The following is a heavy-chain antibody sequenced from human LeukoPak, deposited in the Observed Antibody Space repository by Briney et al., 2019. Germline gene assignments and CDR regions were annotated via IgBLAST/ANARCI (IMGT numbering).Heavy chain of an antibody. J-gene: IGHJ3*02. CDR3: ARGHYFDSSGDAFDI. V-gene: IGHV1-46*01. D-gene: IGHD3-22*01. CDR1: GYTFTSYY. CDR2: NNPSGGRT. Sequence: ASVKVSCKASGYTFTSYYMHWVRQAPGQGLEWMGINNPSGGRTSYAQKFQGRVTMTRDTSTSTVYMELSSLRSEDTAMYYCARGHYFDSSGDAFDIWGQGTMVTVSS.